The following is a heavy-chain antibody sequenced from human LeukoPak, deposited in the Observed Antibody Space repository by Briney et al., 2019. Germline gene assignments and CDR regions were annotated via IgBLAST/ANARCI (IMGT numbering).Heavy chain of an antibody. CDR1: GGSISSYY. V-gene: IGHV4-59*01. Sequence: SETLSLTCTVSGGSISSYYWSWIRQPPGKGLEWIGYIYYSGSTNYNPSLKSRVTISVDTSKNQFSLKLSSVTAADTAVYYCASRTYCGGDCYSLDAFDIWGQGTTVTVSS. CDR3: ASRTYCGGDCYSLDAFDI. D-gene: IGHD2-21*02. J-gene: IGHJ3*02. CDR2: IYYSGST.